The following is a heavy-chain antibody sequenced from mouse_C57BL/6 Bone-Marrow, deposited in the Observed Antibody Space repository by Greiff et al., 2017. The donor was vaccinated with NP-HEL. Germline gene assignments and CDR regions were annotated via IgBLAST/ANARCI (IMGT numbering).Heavy chain of an antibody. CDR1: GYTFTDYN. Sequence: EVQLQQSGPELVKPGASVKIPCKASGYTFTDYNMDWVKQSHGKSLEWIGDINPNNGGTIYNQKFKGKATLTVDKSSSTAYMELRSLTSEDTAVYYCARSALYYYCSSYSYFGYWGQGTTLTVSS. CDR2: INPNNGGT. CDR3: ARSALYYYCSSYSYFGY. V-gene: IGHV1-18*01. J-gene: IGHJ2*01. D-gene: IGHD1-1*01.